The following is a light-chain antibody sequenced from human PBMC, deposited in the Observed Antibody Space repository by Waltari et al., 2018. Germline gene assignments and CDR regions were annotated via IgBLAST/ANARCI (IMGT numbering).Light chain of an antibody. V-gene: IGKV3-15*01. CDR2: GAS. J-gene: IGKJ2*01. Sequence: EIVMTQSPASLSVSPGERATLSCRASQSVSSNLAWYQQKPDQAPRLLIYGASTRATGIPARFSGSGSGTEVTLTISSLQSEGFAVYYCQQYKNWPPYTFGQGTKLEIK. CDR3: QQYKNWPPYT. CDR1: QSVSSN.